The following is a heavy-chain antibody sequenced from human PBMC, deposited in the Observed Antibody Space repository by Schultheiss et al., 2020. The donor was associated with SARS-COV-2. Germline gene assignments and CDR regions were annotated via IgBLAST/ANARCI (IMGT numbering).Heavy chain of an antibody. CDR1: GGSISSYY. V-gene: IGHV4-59*01. CDR3: ARVAEAFDI. Sequence: SETLSLTCTVSGGSISSYYWSWIRQPPGKGLEWIGSIYYSGSTYYNPSLKSRVTISVDTSKNQFSLKLSSVTAADTAVYYCARVAEAFDIWGQGTMVTVSS. J-gene: IGHJ3*02. CDR2: IYYSGST.